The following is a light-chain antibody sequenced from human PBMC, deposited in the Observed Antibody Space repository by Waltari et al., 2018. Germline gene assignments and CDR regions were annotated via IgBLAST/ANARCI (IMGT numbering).Light chain of an antibody. CDR1: QSGNDN. Sequence: EIVLTQSPRTLSLSLGERATLSCRASQSGNDNVAWYQQKPGQAPRLLSYGASVRGAGVPARFSGGRSGAEFNLTISSLQSEDCAIYYCQQYFNWPPWTFGQGTKVEIK. CDR2: GAS. CDR3: QQYFNWPPWT. V-gene: IGKV3-15*01. J-gene: IGKJ1*01.